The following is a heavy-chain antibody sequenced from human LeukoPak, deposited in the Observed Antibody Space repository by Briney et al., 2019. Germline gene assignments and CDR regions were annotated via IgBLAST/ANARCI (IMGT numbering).Heavy chain of an antibody. Sequence: ASVKVSCKASGYTFTSYGISWVRQAPGQGLEWMGWISAYNGNTNYAQKLQGRVTMTTDTSTSTAYMGLRSLRSDDTAVYYCARETYYYDSSGYRYTDYWGQGTLVTVSS. J-gene: IGHJ4*02. V-gene: IGHV1-18*01. CDR2: ISAYNGNT. D-gene: IGHD3-22*01. CDR3: ARETYYYDSSGYRYTDY. CDR1: GYTFTSYG.